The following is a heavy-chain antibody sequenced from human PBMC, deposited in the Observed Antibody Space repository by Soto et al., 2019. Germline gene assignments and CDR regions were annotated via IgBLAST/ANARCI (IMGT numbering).Heavy chain of an antibody. D-gene: IGHD1-26*01. Sequence: GGSLRLSCAASGFTFSSYAMHWVRQAPGKGLEWVAVISYDGSNKYYADSVKGRFTISRDNSKNTLYLQMNSLRAEDTAVYYCARDTIVGATHFDYWGQGTLVTVSS. CDR3: ARDTIVGATHFDY. V-gene: IGHV3-30-3*01. CDR1: GFTFSSYA. J-gene: IGHJ4*02. CDR2: ISYDGSNK.